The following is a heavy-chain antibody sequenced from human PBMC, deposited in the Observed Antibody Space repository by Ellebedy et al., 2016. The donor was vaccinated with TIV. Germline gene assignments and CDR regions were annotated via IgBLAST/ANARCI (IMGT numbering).Heavy chain of an antibody. CDR3: ARDDDYVWGSYRPPDY. CDR2: INPSGGST. Sequence: AASVKVSCKASGYTFSRYFMHWVRQAPGQGLEWMGIINPSGGSTTYAQNLQGRVTMTRDTSTSTAYMELRSLRSDDTAVYYCARDDDYVWGSYRPPDYWGQGTLVTVSS. V-gene: IGHV1-46*04. D-gene: IGHD3-16*02. J-gene: IGHJ4*02. CDR1: GYTFSRYF.